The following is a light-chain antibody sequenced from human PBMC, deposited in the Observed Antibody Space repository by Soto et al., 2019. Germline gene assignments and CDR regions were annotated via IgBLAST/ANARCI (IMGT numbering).Light chain of an antibody. V-gene: IGKV3-15*01. CDR3: QQYNDWPLT. CDR1: QSVSSY. CDR2: GAS. Sequence: EMVMTQTPATLSVSPGERATHSCRASQSVSSYLAWYQQKPGQVPRLLIHGASTRATGISARFSGSGSGTEFTLTISSLQSEDFAVYYCQQYNDWPLTFGGGTKVEIK. J-gene: IGKJ4*01.